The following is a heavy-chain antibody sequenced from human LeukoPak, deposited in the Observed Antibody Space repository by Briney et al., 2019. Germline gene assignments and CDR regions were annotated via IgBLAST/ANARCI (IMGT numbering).Heavy chain of an antibody. CDR1: GGSISSYY. V-gene: IGHV4-59*01. D-gene: IGHD6-13*01. J-gene: IGHJ3*02. CDR3: ARDLGYSSSWYGTTDAFDI. CDR2: IYYSGST. Sequence: PSETLSLTCTVSGGSISSYYWSWIRQPPGKGLEWIGYIYYSGSTNYNPSLKSRVTISVDTSKNQFSLKLSSVTAADTAVYYCARDLGYSSSWYGTTDAFDIWGQGTMVTVSS.